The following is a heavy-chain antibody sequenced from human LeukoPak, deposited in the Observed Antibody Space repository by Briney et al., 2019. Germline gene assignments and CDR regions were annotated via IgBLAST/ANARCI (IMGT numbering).Heavy chain of an antibody. J-gene: IGHJ3*02. V-gene: IGHV4-34*01. CDR3: ARVLRYDNSGHDSFDI. CDR1: GGSFSGYY. CDR2: INHSGST. D-gene: IGHD3-22*01. Sequence: SETLSLTCAVYGGSFSGYYWSWIRQPPGKGLEWIGEINHSGSTNYNPSLKSRVTISVDTSKNQFSLKLSSVTAADTAVYYCARVLRYDNSGHDSFDIWGQGTMVTVSS.